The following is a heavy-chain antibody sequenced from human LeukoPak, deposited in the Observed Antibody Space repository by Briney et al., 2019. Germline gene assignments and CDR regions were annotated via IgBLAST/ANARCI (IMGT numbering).Heavy chain of an antibody. V-gene: IGHV3-33*01. CDR2: IWYDGSNK. Sequence: GRSLRLSCAASGFTFSSYGMHWVRQAPGKRLEWVAVIWYDGSNKYYADSVKGRFTISRDNSKNTLYLQMNSLRAEDTAVYYCARVERTTIFGVVWDYFDYWGQGTLVTVSS. CDR3: ARVERTTIFGVVWDYFDY. CDR1: GFTFSSYG. D-gene: IGHD3-3*01. J-gene: IGHJ4*02.